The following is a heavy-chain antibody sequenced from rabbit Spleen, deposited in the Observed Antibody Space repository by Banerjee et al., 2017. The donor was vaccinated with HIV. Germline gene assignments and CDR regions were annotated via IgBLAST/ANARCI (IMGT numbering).Heavy chain of an antibody. CDR3: ARNGGGSKDGLDL. Sequence: QQQLEESGGGLVQPGGTLTLTCKASGVSFSGNSYMCWVRQAPGKGLEWIACIDTGSSDFAYFASWAKGRFTISKTSSTTVTLQMTSLAAADTATYFCARNGGGSKDGLDLWGQGTLVTVS. CDR2: IDTGSSDFA. CDR1: GVSFSGNSY. V-gene: IGHV1S45*01. J-gene: IGHJ5*01. D-gene: IGHD8-1*01.